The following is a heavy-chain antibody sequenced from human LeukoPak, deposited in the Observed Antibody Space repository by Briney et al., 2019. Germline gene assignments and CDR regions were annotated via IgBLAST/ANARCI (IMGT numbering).Heavy chain of an antibody. CDR3: ARGAQVSTVMLP. D-gene: IGHD4-17*01. J-gene: IGHJ4*02. Sequence: ASVKVSCKASGYTFTGYYMHWVRQAPGQGLEWMGRINPNSGGTNYVQKFQGRVTMTRDTSISTAYMELSRLRSDDTAVYYCARGAQVSTVMLPWGQGTLVTVSS. V-gene: IGHV1-2*06. CDR2: INPNSGGT. CDR1: GYTFTGYY.